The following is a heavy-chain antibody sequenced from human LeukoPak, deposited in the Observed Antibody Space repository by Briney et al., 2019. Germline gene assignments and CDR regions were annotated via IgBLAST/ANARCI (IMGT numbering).Heavy chain of an antibody. J-gene: IGHJ5*02. CDR1: GFSFSSYA. CDR3: AKGGYCSSSSCYYGWFEP. V-gene: IGHV3-23*01. Sequence: PGRSLRLSCAASGFSFSSYAMHWVRQAPGKGLEWVSTTSAGGSSTYYADSVKGRFTISRDNSKNTIYLQMNSLRAEDTAAYYCAKGGYCSSSSCYYGWFEPWGQGTLVTVSS. CDR2: TSAGGSST. D-gene: IGHD2-2*01.